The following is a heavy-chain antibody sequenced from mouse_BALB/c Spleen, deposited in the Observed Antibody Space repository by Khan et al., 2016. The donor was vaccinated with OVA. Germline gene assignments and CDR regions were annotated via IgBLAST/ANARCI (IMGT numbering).Heavy chain of an antibody. CDR3: TVGNYPYYALHD. V-gene: IGHV1S81*02. Sequence: QVQLQQPGAELVKPGASVKLSCKASGYTFTTYWMHWVKLRPGQGFEWIGEINPNNGGTNYNEKFKRQATLTVDKSSSTAYMQLSSLTSEDSAVYYGTVGNYPYYALHDWGQGTSVTVSS. CDR1: GYTFTTYW. J-gene: IGHJ4*01. CDR2: INPNNGGT. D-gene: IGHD2-1*01.